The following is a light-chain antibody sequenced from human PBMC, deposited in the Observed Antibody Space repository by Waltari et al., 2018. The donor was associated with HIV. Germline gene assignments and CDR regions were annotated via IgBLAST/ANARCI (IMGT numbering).Light chain of an antibody. CDR2: GVN. CDR1: SSDFALPTF. CDR3: TTYTATDSLL. J-gene: IGLJ2*01. V-gene: IGLV2-14*01. Sequence: SALTQPASVSASPGQSVTISCTGPSSDFALPTFLSWYPHHPGRAPHLIIFGVNYRPSGISSRFSASKSGDTASLTISGLQSGDEADYYCTTYTATDSLLIGSGTKLTVL.